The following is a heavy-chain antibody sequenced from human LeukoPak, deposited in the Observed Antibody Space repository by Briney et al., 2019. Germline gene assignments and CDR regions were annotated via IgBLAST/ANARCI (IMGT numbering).Heavy chain of an antibody. CDR2: IYYSGST. J-gene: IGHJ4*02. D-gene: IGHD2-2*01. CDR3: ARYLREIVVGLDY. V-gene: IGHV4-30-4*01. CDR1: GGSISSGDYY. Sequence: SETLSLTCTVSGGSISSGDYYWSWIRQPPGKGLEWIGYIYYSGSTYYNPSLKSRVTISVDTSKNQFSLKLSSVTAAGTAVYYCARYLREIVVGLDYWGQGTLVTVSS.